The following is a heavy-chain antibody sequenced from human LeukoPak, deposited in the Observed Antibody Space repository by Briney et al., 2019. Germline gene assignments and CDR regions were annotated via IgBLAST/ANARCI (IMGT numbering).Heavy chain of an antibody. V-gene: IGHV4-59*01. CDR3: ARDTGYSSGWYYFDY. J-gene: IGHJ4*02. Sequence: SETLSLTCTVSGGSISSYYWSWIRQPPGKGLEWIGYIYYSGSTHYNSSLKSRVTISVDTSKNQFSLKLSSVTAADTAVYYCARDTGYSSGWYYFDYWGQGTLVTVSS. D-gene: IGHD6-19*01. CDR2: IYYSGST. CDR1: GGSISSYY.